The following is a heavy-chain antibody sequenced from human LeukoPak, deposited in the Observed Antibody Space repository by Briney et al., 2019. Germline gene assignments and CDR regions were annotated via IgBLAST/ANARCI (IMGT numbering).Heavy chain of an antibody. Sequence: SVKVSCKASGGAFSSYAISWVRQAPGQGLEWMGGIIPIFGTANYAQKFQGRVTITTDESTSTAYMELSSLGSEDTAVYYCAREVVGATLNWFDPWGQGTLVTVSS. V-gene: IGHV1-69*05. D-gene: IGHD1-26*01. CDR1: GGAFSSYA. CDR3: AREVVGATLNWFDP. J-gene: IGHJ5*02. CDR2: IIPIFGTA.